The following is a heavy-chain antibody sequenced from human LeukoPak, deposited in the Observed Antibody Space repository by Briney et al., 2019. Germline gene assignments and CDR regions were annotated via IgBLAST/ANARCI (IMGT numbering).Heavy chain of an antibody. CDR3: AKDLVTTGDYYFDY. D-gene: IGHD4-17*01. J-gene: IGHJ4*02. CDR2: INQDGSEK. CDR1: GFTFSTNW. V-gene: IGHV3-7*05. Sequence: GGSLRLSCAASGFTFSTNWMTWVRQAPGKGLEWVANINQDGSEKFYVDSVKGRFTISRDNAKNSLYLQMNGLRAEDTAVYYCAKDLVTTGDYYFDYWGQGTLVTVSS.